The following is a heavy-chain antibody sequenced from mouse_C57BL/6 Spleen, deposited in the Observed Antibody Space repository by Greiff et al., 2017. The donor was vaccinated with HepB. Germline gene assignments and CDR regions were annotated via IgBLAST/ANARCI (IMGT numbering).Heavy chain of an antibody. J-gene: IGHJ1*03. CDR2: ISYDGSN. CDR3: ATYYYGSSPWYFDV. D-gene: IGHD1-1*01. V-gene: IGHV3-6*01. CDR1: GYSITSGYY. Sequence: DVKLVESGPGLVKPSQSLSLTCSVPGYSITSGYYWNWIRQFPGNKLEWMGYISYDGSNNYNPSLKNRISITRDTSKNQFFLKLNSVTTEDTATYYCATYYYGSSPWYFDVWGTGTTVTVAS.